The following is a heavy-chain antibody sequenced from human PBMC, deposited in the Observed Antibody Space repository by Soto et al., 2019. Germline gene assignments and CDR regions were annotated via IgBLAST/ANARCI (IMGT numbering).Heavy chain of an antibody. Sequence: QLQLVQSGAEVNKPGSSVKVSCMASGGFVRSDPISWVRQAPGQGPEWIGGIIPVFGSPTYAEKFQGRVTITADESSRTAYLELTSLKSEDTAVYFCAKGEGQWELPLWGQGTQVTVSS. CDR1: GGFVRSDP. D-gene: IGHD1-7*01. CDR2: IIPVFGSP. CDR3: AKGEGQWELPL. J-gene: IGHJ4*02. V-gene: IGHV1-69*01.